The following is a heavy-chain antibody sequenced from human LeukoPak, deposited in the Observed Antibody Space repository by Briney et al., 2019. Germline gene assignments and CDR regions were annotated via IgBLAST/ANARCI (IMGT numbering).Heavy chain of an antibody. D-gene: IGHD6-13*01. CDR1: GYTFTDYY. V-gene: IGHV1-2*02. J-gene: IGHJ4*02. CDR3: ARDAAAAGADLDY. Sequence: GASVKVSRKASGYTFTDYYMHWVRQAPGQGLEWMGWINPNSGGTNYAQKFQGRVTMTRDTSISTAYMELSRLTSDDAAVYYCARDAAAAGADLDYWGQGTLVTVSS. CDR2: INPNSGGT.